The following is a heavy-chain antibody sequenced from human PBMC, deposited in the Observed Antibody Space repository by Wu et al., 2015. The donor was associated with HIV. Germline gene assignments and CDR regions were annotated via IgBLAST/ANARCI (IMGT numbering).Heavy chain of an antibody. J-gene: IGHJ4*02. V-gene: IGHV1-24*01. Sequence: QVHLAQSGAEVKKPGASVKVSCKVSGYTLNKLSMHWVRQAPGKGLEWMGGFDPEEGETNYAQKFQGRVNMPEDTSTDTAYMELSSLRSEDTAVYYCARDRVNGWSRRYYFDYWAQGTLVTVSS. CDR1: GYTLNKLS. CDR2: FDPEEGET. CDR3: ARDRVNGWSRRYYFDY. D-gene: IGHD6-19*01.